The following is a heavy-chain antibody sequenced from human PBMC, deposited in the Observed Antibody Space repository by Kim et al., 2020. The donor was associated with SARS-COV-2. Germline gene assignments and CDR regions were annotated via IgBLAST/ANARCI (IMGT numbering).Heavy chain of an antibody. J-gene: IGHJ4*02. Sequence: GGSLRLSCAASGFTFSSYGMHWVRQAPGKGLEWVAVISYGGSNKYYADSVKGRFTISRDNSKNTLYLQMNSLRAEDTAVYYCAKGQITMVRGAAFDYWGQGTLVTVSS. CDR2: ISYGGSNK. D-gene: IGHD3-10*01. CDR1: GFTFSSYG. CDR3: AKGQITMVRGAAFDY. V-gene: IGHV3-30*18.